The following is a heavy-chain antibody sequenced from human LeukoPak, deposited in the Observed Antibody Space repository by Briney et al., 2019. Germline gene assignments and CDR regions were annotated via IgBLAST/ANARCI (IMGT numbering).Heavy chain of an antibody. CDR3: ARGWKSYYYMDV. J-gene: IGHJ6*03. CDR2: INPNSGGT. D-gene: IGHD1-1*01. Sequence: ASVKVSCKASGYTFTGYYMHWVRQAPGQGLEWMGWINPNSGGTNYAQKFQGRVTMTRDTSISTAYMELSRLRSDDTAVYYCARGWKSYYYMDVWRKGTTVTVSS. V-gene: IGHV1-2*02. CDR1: GYTFTGYY.